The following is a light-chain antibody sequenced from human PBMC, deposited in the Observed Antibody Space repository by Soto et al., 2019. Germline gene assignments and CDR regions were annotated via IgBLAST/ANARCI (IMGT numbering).Light chain of an antibody. Sequence: EVVLTQSPGTLSLSPGERAILSCRASQYLSISYFAWYQKRSGQAPRLLIYDASRRATGIPDRVSGSGSGTDVTLTIDRLEPEDFAVYYCQQTGGSVGTFGQGTSVEVK. CDR1: QYLSISY. CDR3: QQTGGSVGT. V-gene: IGKV3-20*01. CDR2: DAS. J-gene: IGKJ1*01.